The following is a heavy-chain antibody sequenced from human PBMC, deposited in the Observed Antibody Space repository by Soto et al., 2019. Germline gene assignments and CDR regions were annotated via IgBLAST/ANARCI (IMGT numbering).Heavy chain of an antibody. CDR3: ARDEWMAYYYYYGMEV. Sequence: SQTLSLTCAMSVDSVSSNSAAWNWIRQSPSRGLEWLGRTYYRSKWYNDYAVSVKSRITINPDTSKNQFSLQLNSVTPEDTAVYYCARDEWMAYYYYYGMEVWGQGTTVTVSS. CDR1: VDSVSSNSAA. J-gene: IGHJ6*01. V-gene: IGHV6-1*01. CDR2: TYYRSKWYN. D-gene: IGHD6-19*01.